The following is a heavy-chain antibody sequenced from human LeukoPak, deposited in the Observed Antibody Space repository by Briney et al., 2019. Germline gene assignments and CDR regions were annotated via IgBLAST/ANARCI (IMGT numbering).Heavy chain of an antibody. CDR1: GGSISSSSYY. D-gene: IGHD3-22*01. V-gene: IGHV4-39*01. J-gene: IGHJ6*03. Sequence: PSETLSLTCTVSGGSISSSSYYWGWIRQPPGKGLEWIGSIYYSGSTYYNPSLKSRVTISVDTSKNQFSLKLSSVTAADAAVYYCARAASSGPLFTYHMDVWGKGTTVTVSS. CDR2: IYYSGST. CDR3: ARAASSGPLFTYHMDV.